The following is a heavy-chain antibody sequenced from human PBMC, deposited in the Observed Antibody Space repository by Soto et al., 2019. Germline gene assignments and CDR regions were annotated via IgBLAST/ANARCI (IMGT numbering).Heavy chain of an antibody. V-gene: IGHV3-21*01. CDR1: GFTFSSYS. D-gene: IGHD3-22*01. J-gene: IGHJ3*01. CDR3: ARGTYYYDTRPSDAFDV. Sequence: GGSLRLSCAASGFTFSSYSMNWVRQAPGKGLEWVSSISSSSSYIYYADSVKGRFTISRDNAKNSLYLQIDSLRVEDTAVYYCARGTYYYDTRPSDAFDVWGQGTMVTVSS. CDR2: ISSSSSYI.